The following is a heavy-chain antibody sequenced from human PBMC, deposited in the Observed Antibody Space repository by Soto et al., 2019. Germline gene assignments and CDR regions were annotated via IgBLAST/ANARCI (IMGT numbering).Heavy chain of an antibody. D-gene: IGHD3-22*01. Sequence: EVQLLESGGGVVQPGGSLRLSCAASGFTFSSYAMSWVRQAPGKGLEWVSAISGSGGGTYYADSVKGRFTISRDNSKNTLKLQMNSLRAEGTAVYYCAKDQPYYYDSSGYSLSSDAGFDIWGQGTMVTVSS. CDR2: ISGSGGGT. CDR3: AKDQPYYYDSSGYSLSSDAGFDI. CDR1: GFTFSSYA. V-gene: IGHV3-23*01. J-gene: IGHJ3*02.